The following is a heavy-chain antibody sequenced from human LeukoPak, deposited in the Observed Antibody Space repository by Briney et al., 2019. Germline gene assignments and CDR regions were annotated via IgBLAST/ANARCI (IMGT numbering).Heavy chain of an antibody. D-gene: IGHD2-15*01. CDR3: ARDCSGGSCYTTGRYYYYGMDV. Sequence: SETLSLTCTVSGGSISSYYWSWIRQPAGKGLESIGRIYTSGSTNYNPSLKSRVTMSVDTSKNQFSLKLSSVTAADTAVYYCARDCSGGSCYTTGRYYYYGMDVWGQGTTVTVSS. V-gene: IGHV4-4*07. CDR2: IYTSGST. CDR1: GGSISSYY. J-gene: IGHJ6*02.